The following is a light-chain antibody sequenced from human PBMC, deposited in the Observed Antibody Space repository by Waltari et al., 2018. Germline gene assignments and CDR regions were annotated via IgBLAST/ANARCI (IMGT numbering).Light chain of an antibody. Sequence: DIVMTQSPDSLAVSLGERATINCKSSQSVLHSSNNKNYLAWYQQKPGQPPKLLIYCASTGESGVPDRFSGSGSETDFTLTISSLQAEDVAAYYCQQYYDTHYTFGQGTKLEI. CDR2: CAS. J-gene: IGKJ2*01. V-gene: IGKV4-1*01. CDR1: QSVLHSSNNKNY. CDR3: QQYYDTHYT.